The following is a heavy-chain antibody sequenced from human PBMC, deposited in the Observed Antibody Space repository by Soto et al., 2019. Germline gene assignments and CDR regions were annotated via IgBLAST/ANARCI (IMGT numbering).Heavy chain of an antibody. Sequence: PSLTCAVSGASISNKNWWSWVRQPPGKGLEWIGEIYHSGSTNYNPALKSRIAISADMSENQFSLRLTSVTAADTAVYYCARARTDGEWFGYYDGMDGWGQGTTVTV. D-gene: IGHD3-10*01. CDR3: ARARTDGEWFGYYDGMDG. J-gene: IGHJ6*02. CDR1: GASISNKNW. CDR2: IYHSGST. V-gene: IGHV4-4*02.